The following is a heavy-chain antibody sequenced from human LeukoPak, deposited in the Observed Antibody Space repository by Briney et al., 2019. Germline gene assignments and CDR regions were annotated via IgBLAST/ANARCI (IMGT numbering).Heavy chain of an antibody. CDR3: ARSSNYGDGKRALGDY. V-gene: IGHV4-39*01. CDR2: IYYDGRT. Sequence: SETLSLTCSVSGGSISSSDYYWGWVRQPPGKGLEWIGTIYYDGRTYYSPSLRSRVTISADTSENQFSLKLRSVTAADTAVYFCARSSNYGDGKRALGDYWGQGTLVTVSS. CDR1: GGSISSSDYY. J-gene: IGHJ4*02. D-gene: IGHD3-10*01.